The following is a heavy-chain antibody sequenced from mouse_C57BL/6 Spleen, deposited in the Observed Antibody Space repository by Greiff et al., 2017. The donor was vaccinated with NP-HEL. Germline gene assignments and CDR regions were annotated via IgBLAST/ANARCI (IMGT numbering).Heavy chain of an antibody. CDR2: IYPRSGNT. J-gene: IGHJ4*01. Sequence: QVQLQQSGAELARPGASVKLSCKASGYTFTSCGISWVKQRTGQGLEWIGEIYPRSGNTYYNEKFKGKATLTADKSYSTAYMELRSLTSEDSAVYFCARDGTYYAMDYWGQGTSVTVSS. CDR3: ARDGTYYAMDY. V-gene: IGHV1-81*01. CDR1: GYTFTSCG. D-gene: IGHD4-1*01.